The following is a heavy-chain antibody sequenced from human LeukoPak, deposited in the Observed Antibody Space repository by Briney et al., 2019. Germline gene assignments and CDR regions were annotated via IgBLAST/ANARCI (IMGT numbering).Heavy chain of an antibody. CDR3: ARGNGYCSGGSCYFPYYYYGMDV. Sequence: GASVKVSCKASGGTFISYAISWVRQAPGQGLEWMGGIIPIFGTANYAQKFQGRVTITADESTSTAYMELSSLRSEDTAVYYCARGNGYCSGGSCYFPYYYYGMDVWGQGTTVTVSS. CDR1: GGTFISYA. J-gene: IGHJ6*02. V-gene: IGHV1-69*13. D-gene: IGHD2-15*01. CDR2: IIPIFGTA.